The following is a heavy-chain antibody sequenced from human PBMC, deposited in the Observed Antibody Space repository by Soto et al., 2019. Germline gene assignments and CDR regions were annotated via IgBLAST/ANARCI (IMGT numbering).Heavy chain of an antibody. J-gene: IGHJ6*02. CDR1: GYSFTSYW. V-gene: IGHV5-51*01. CDR3: ARTAAAGKYYYGMDL. D-gene: IGHD6-13*01. Sequence: GESLKISCKGSGYSFTSYWIGWVRQMPGKGLELMGIIYPGDSDTRYSPSFQGQVTISADKSISTAYLQWSSLKASDTAMYYCARTAAAGKYYYGMDLWGQGTTVTVSS. CDR2: IYPGDSDT.